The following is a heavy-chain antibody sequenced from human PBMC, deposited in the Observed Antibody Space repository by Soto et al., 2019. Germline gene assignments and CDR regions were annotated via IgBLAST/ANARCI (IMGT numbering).Heavy chain of an antibody. V-gene: IGHV1-69*13. J-gene: IGHJ4*02. CDR1: GGTFSSYA. CDR2: IIPIFGTA. CDR3: ARDQTYYYGSGSYYYFEY. Sequence: SVKVSCKASGGTFSSYAISWVRQAPGQVLEWMGGIIPIFGTANYAQKFQGRVTITADESTSTAYMELSSLRSEETAVYYCARDQTYYYGSGSYYYFEYWGQGTMVTVSS. D-gene: IGHD3-10*01.